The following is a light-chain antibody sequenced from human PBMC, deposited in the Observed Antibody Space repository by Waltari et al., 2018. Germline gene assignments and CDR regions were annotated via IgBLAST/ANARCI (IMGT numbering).Light chain of an antibody. V-gene: IGLV2-8*01. CDR2: EVN. CDR3: SSYGGTNILV. CDR1: SSAVGGYTY. Sequence: QSALTQPPSASGSPGQSVPISCSGSSSAVGGYTYVSWYQQHPGKAPRLMIYEVNTRPSGGPDRFSGSKSGTTASLTVSGLQVEDEADYYCSSYGGTNILVFGGGTKLSV. J-gene: IGLJ2*01.